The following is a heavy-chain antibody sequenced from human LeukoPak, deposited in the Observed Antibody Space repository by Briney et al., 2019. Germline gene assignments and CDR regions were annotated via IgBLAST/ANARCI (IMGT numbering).Heavy chain of an antibody. D-gene: IGHD3-22*01. CDR1: GFTFSSYS. V-gene: IGHV3-21*01. CDR3: AKAPYYYDSSGYQDY. Sequence: GGSLRLSCAASGFTFSSYSMNWVRQAPGKGLEWVSSISSSSSYIYYADSVKGRFTISRDNAKNSLYLQMNGLRAEDTAVYYCAKAPYYYDSSGYQDYWGQGTLVTVSS. CDR2: ISSSSSYI. J-gene: IGHJ4*02.